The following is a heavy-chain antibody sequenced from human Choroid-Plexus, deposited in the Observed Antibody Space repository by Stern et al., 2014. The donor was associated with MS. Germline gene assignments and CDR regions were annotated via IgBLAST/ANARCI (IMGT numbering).Heavy chain of an antibody. D-gene: IGHD2/OR15-2a*01. V-gene: IGHV3-30*18. CDR1: GFTLGSCA. Sequence: VQLVESGGGVVQPGRPLRLSCVASGFTLGSCAMHWVRQAPGKGLEGVAGVSYDGSNKYYAASVNGRFTISRDNSQNTLYMQMSRLRPEDTAVYYCAKDRQYLTYFFDHWGQGSLVTVSS. J-gene: IGHJ5*02. CDR3: AKDRQYLTYFFDH. CDR2: VSYDGSNK.